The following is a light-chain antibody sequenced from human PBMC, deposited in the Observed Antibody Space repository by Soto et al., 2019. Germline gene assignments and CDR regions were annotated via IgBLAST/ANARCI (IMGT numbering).Light chain of an antibody. V-gene: IGKV3D-15*01. CDR2: GAS. CDR3: QQYNNWPLT. J-gene: IGKJ4*01. CDR1: QSVSSY. Sequence: EIVLTQSPATLSLSPGERATLSCRASQSVSSYLAWYQQKPGQAPRLLIYGASNRAKGIPARFSGSGSGTVFTLTISSLQSEDFAVYYCQQYNNWPLTFGGGTKVDIK.